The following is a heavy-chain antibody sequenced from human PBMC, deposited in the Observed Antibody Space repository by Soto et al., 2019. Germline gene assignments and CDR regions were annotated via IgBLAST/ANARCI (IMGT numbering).Heavy chain of an antibody. Sequence: AGGSLRLSCAASGFTFSSYWMHWVRQAPGKGLVWVSRINSDGSSTSYADSVKGRFTISRDNAKNTLYLQMNSLRAEDTAVYYCARDSSGSYYVVDYYYGMDVWGQATTVTVSS. CDR2: INSDGSST. CDR3: ARDSSGSYYVVDYYYGMDV. V-gene: IGHV3-74*01. J-gene: IGHJ6*02. CDR1: GFTFSSYW. D-gene: IGHD1-26*01.